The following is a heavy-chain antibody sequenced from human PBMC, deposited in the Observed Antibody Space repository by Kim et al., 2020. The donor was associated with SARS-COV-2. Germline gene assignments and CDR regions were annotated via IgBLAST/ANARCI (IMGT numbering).Heavy chain of an antibody. Sequence: GGSLRLSCAASGFTFSSYGMHWVRQAPGKGLEWVAVISYDGSNKYYADSVKGRFTISRDNSKNTLYLQMNSLRAEDTAVYYCAKSCGGDCALIDYWGQGTLVTVSS. CDR2: ISYDGSNK. CDR1: GFTFSSYG. CDR3: AKSCGGDCALIDY. J-gene: IGHJ4*02. V-gene: IGHV3-30*18. D-gene: IGHD2-21*02.